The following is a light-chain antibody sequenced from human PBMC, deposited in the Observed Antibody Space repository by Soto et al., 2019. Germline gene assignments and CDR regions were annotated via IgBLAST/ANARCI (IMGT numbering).Light chain of an antibody. V-gene: IGKV4-1*01. J-gene: IGKJ1*01. CDR2: DAS. Sequence: DIVMTQSPDSLAVSLGERATINCKSSQSVLYSSNNKNYLAWYQQKPGQAPRLLIYDASNRATGIPARFSGSGSGTDFTLTISSLEPEDFAVYYCQQRSNWPAWTFGQGTKVEIK. CDR1: QSVLYSSNNKNY. CDR3: QQRSNWPAWT.